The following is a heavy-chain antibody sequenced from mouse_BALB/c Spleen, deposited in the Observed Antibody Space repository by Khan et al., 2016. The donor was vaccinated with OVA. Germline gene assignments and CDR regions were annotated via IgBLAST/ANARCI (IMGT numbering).Heavy chain of an antibody. Sequence: EVELVESGGDFVRPGGSLKLSCAASGFTFSTYGMSWVRQTPAKRLEWVATINTGGAYTYYPDTVKGRFTISRDNAKNTLYLQLSSLKSEDTAIYYCARLAYYYNSEGFAYWGRGTLVTVSA. CDR1: GFTFSTYG. CDR3: ARLAYYYNSEGFAY. V-gene: IGHV5-6*01. J-gene: IGHJ3*01. D-gene: IGHD1-1*01. CDR2: INTGGAYT.